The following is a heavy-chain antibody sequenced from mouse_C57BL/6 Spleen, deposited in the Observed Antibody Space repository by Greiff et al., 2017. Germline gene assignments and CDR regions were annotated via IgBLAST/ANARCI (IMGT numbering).Heavy chain of an antibody. Sequence: QVQLQQPGAELVKPGASVKLSCKASGYTFTSYWMHWVKQRPGQGLEWIGMIHPNSGSTNYNEKIKSKATLTVDKSSSTAYMQRSILTSEDSADYDCAMYDDYYPYFDYWGQGTTLTVSS. V-gene: IGHV1-64*01. J-gene: IGHJ2*01. CDR3: AMYDDYYPYFDY. D-gene: IGHD2-3*01. CDR1: GYTFTSYW. CDR2: IHPNSGST.